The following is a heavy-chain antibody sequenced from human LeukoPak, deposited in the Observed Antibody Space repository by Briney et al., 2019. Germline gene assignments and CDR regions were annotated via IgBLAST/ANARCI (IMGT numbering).Heavy chain of an antibody. D-gene: IGHD3-10*02. CDR2: ISSSSDYI. CDR3: AELGITMIGGV. V-gene: IGHV3-21*01. Sequence: GGSLRLSCAASGISFSRYSMNWVRQAPGKGLEWVSSISSSSDYIYYADSVKGRFTISRDNAKNSLYLQMNSLRAEDTAVYYCAELGITMIGGVWGKGTTVTISS. CDR1: GISFSRYS. J-gene: IGHJ6*04.